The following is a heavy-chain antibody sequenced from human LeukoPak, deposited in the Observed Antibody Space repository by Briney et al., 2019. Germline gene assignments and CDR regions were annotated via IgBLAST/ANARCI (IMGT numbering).Heavy chain of an antibody. D-gene: IGHD3-16*02. CDR2: ISGGSGST. J-gene: IGHJ4*02. CDR3: ARDPDNGGVIVSVDS. V-gene: IGHV3-23*01. CDR1: GFIFRNYA. Sequence: GGSLRLSCAASGFIFRNYAMSWVRQAPGKGLEWVSAISGGSGSTFYADSVKGRFTISRDNSKNTLYLRMNSLRVEDTAVYYCARDPDNGGVIVSVDSWGQGTLVTVSS.